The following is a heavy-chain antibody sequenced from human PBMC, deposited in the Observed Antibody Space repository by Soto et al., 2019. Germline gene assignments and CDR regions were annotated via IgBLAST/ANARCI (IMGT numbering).Heavy chain of an antibody. CDR1: GFTFNRTW. Sequence: EVQLVESGGALVQSGGSLRLSCVASGFTFNRTWMTWVRQAPGKELEWVANIRPDGSGKSLVDSVKGRFDVSRDNAKNSLYLQMSSLRPGATAVYYCAINRGEGSVFCSYWGQGTLVTVSS. D-gene: IGHD3-10*01. J-gene: IGHJ4*02. CDR2: IRPDGSGK. CDR3: AINRGEGSVFCSY. V-gene: IGHV3-7*01.